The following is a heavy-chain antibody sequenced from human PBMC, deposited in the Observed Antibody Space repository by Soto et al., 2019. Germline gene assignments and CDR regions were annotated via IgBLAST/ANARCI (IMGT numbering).Heavy chain of an antibody. J-gene: IGHJ4*02. CDR3: ARDVQWQSFDY. D-gene: IGHD6-19*01. CDR1: GFDFSNSV. Sequence: EVQLVESGGDLVQPGGSLRLSCAASGFDFSNSVIHWVRQAPGKGLVWVSRISHDGSFTSYEDSVKGRFTVSRDNAKNTVYLQMHSLRAEDTAVYYCARDVQWQSFDYWGQGTLVTVSS. V-gene: IGHV3-74*01. CDR2: ISHDGSFT.